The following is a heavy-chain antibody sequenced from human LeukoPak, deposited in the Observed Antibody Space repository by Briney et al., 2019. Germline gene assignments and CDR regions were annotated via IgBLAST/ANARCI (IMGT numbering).Heavy chain of an antibody. CDR2: IWYDGSNK. Sequence: PGRSLRLFCEASGFTFSYYGMHWVRQAPGKGLEWVAVIWYDGSNKYYADSVRGRFTISRDNSKNTLYLQMNSLRAEDTAVYYCAKDLSDQDSYFDYWGQGTLVTVSS. CDR3: AKDLSDQDSYFDY. V-gene: IGHV3-33*06. CDR1: GFTFSYYG. J-gene: IGHJ4*02. D-gene: IGHD2/OR15-2a*01.